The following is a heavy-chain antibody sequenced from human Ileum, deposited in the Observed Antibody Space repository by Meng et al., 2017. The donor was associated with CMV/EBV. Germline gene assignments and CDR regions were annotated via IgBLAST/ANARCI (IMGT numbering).Heavy chain of an antibody. Sequence: CSVYGGSFRGFYWSWVRQPPGKGLEWIGEIDHRGATNCNLSLKSRVSFSVETSKNHFSLKLSSVTAADTAVYYCARGGTWPTKFDYWDQGALVTVSS. CDR2: IDHRGAT. V-gene: IGHV4-34*01. CDR1: GGSFRGFY. J-gene: IGHJ4*02. CDR3: ARGGTWPTKFDY. D-gene: IGHD2-2*01.